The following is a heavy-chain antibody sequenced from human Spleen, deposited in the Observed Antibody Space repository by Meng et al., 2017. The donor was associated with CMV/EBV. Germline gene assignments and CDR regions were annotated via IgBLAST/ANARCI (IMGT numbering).Heavy chain of an antibody. CDR2: IYYSGST. CDR1: GGSVSSGSYY. Sequence: SETLSLTCTVSGGSVSSGSYYWSWIRQPPGKGLEWIGYIYYSGSTYYNPSLKSRVTVSVDTSKNQFSLKLSSVTAADTAVYNCARERSERRFGDYYYYYGLDVWGQGTTVTVSS. J-gene: IGHJ6*02. CDR3: ARERSERRFGDYYYYYGLDV. V-gene: IGHV4-61*01. D-gene: IGHD3-10*01.